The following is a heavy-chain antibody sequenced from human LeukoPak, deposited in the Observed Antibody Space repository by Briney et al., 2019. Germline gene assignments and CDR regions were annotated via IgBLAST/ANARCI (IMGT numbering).Heavy chain of an antibody. V-gene: IGHV4-31*03. D-gene: IGHD5-18*01. CDR3: ARVLSRRDLWLDY. CDR1: GGSISSGGYY. CDR2: IYYSGST. Sequence: SETLSLTCTVSGGSISSGGYYWSWIRQHPGKGLEWIGYIYYSGSTYYNPSLKSRVTISVDTSKNQFSLKLSSVTAADTAVYYCARVLSRRDLWLDYWGQGTLVTVSS. J-gene: IGHJ4*02.